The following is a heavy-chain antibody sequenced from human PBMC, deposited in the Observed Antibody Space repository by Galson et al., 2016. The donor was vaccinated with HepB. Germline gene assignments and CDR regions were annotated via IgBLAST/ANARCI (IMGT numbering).Heavy chain of an antibody. J-gene: IGHJ4*02. Sequence: ETLSLTCTVSGGSISSRTSFWAWIRQPPGKGLEWPGNIYYGGTTDYNPSLKSRVTMSVDTSKNQFSLRLTSVTAADTALYYCVRPTAGQIDYWGRGTLVTVSS. CDR2: IYYGGTT. CDR3: VRPTAGQIDY. CDR1: GGSISSRTSF. V-gene: IGHV4-39*01. D-gene: IGHD2-21*02.